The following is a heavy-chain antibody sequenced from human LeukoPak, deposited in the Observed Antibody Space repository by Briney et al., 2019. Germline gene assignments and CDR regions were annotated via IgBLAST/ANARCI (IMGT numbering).Heavy chain of an antibody. CDR2: ISSNGGST. J-gene: IGHJ3*02. Sequence: GGSLRLSCAASGFTFSSYAMHWVRQAPGKGLEYVSAISSNGGSTYYANSVKGRFTISRDNSKNTLYLQMNSLRAEDTAVYYCAKERQDYYDSSGYYEGMFGAFDIWGQGTMVTVSS. CDR1: GFTFSSYA. D-gene: IGHD3-22*01. V-gene: IGHV3-64*01. CDR3: AKERQDYYDSSGYYEGMFGAFDI.